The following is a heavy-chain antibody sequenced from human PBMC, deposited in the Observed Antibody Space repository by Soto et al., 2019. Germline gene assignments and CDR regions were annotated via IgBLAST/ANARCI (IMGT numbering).Heavy chain of an antibody. V-gene: IGHV3-23*01. CDR1: GFTFSTYA. J-gene: IGHJ6*02. D-gene: IGHD2-21*01. Sequence: GGSLRLSCAASGFTFSTYAMSWVRQAPGKGLEWVSVIGEGGFSTQYAASVKGRFTISRDNSKNMLYLQMNSLRSDDTAVYYCARDAITRVSSDVPGMDVWGQGTTVTVSS. CDR3: ARDAITRVSSDVPGMDV. CDR2: IGEGGFST.